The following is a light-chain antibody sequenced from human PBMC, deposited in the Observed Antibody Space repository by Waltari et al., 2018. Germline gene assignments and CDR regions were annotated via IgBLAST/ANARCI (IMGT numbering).Light chain of an antibody. V-gene: IGLV2-14*03. J-gene: IGLJ3*02. CDR3: SSFTSSSTWV. CDR2: DVN. CDR1: SSDVGGYNY. Sequence: QSALTQPASVSGSPGQSITISCTGTSSDVGGYNYVSWYQQHPGKAHKLMIYDVNNRPSGVSNRLSGSKSGNTASLTISGLQAEDEADYYCSSFTSSSTWVFGGGTKLTVL.